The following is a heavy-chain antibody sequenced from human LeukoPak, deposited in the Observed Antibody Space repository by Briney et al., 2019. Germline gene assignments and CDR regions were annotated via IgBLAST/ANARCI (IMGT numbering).Heavy chain of an antibody. CDR1: VGTFSSYA. J-gene: IGHJ5*02. Sequence: ASVKVSCKASVGTFSSYAISWVRQAPGQGLEWMGGIIPIFGTANYAQKFQGRVTITADESTSTAYMELSSLRSEDTAVYYCARTAPAATMYNWFDPWGQGTLVTVSS. D-gene: IGHD2-2*01. CDR2: IIPIFGTA. CDR3: ARTAPAATMYNWFDP. V-gene: IGHV1-69*13.